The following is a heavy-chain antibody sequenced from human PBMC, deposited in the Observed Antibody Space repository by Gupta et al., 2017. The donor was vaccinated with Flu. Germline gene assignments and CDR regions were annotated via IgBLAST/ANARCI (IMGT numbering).Heavy chain of an antibody. J-gene: IGHJ3*01. CDR3: ARSNWAMGDAFDA. V-gene: IGHV3-21*04. CDR2: ISSSSSDI. CDR1: GSTFNTFR. Sequence: EVQLVESGGGLVKPGGSLRLSCRTFGSTFNTFRMAWVRQPPGKGLEWVSSISSSSSDIHYVDSVRGRFTISRDNAKTSLDLQMNSLTIEDTAVYFCARSNWAMGDAFDAWGPGTVVTVSS. D-gene: IGHD2-8*01.